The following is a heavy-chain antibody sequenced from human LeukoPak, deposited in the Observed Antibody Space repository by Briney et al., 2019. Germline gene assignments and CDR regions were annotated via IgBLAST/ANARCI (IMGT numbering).Heavy chain of an antibody. J-gene: IGHJ5*02. V-gene: IGHV4-4*07. CDR1: GDSISAYY. CDR3: AKKALPGNWFDP. Sequence: SETLSLTSTVSGDSISAYYWNWIRQPAGKGLEWSGRIYASGNTNYNPSLKSRVTMSLDTSKNQFSLNLSSVTAADTAMYYCAKKALPGNWFDPWGQGTLVTVSS. CDR2: IYASGNT.